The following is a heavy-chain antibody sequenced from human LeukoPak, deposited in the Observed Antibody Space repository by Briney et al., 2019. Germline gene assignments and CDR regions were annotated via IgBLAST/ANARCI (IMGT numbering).Heavy chain of an antibody. V-gene: IGHV4-34*01. CDR2: INHSGST. CDR3: ARAHSSGWSPLGY. J-gene: IGHJ4*02. CDR1: GGSFSGYY. D-gene: IGHD6-19*01. Sequence: ETLSLTCAVYGGSFSGYYWSWIRQPPGKGLEWIGEINHSGSTNYNPSLKSRVTISVDTSKNQFSLKVSSVTAADTAVYYCARAHSSGWSPLGYWGQGTLVTVSS.